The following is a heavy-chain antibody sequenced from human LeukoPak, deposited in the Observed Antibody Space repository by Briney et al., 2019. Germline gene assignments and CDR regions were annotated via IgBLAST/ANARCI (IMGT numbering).Heavy chain of an antibody. D-gene: IGHD3-10*01. J-gene: IGHJ4*02. Sequence: EGSLRLSCAAPGFTFSSYAMSWVRQAPGKGLEWVSAISGSGGSTYYADSVKGRFTISRDNSKNTLYLQMNSLRAEDTAVYYCAKEDDGELWFGELYLGYWGQGTLVTVSS. CDR2: ISGSGGST. V-gene: IGHV3-23*01. CDR1: GFTFSSYA. CDR3: AKEDDGELWFGELYLGY.